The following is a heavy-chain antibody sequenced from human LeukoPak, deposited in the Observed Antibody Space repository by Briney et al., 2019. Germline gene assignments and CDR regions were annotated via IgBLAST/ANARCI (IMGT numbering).Heavy chain of an antibody. J-gene: IGHJ6*02. D-gene: IGHD3-22*01. Sequence: GRSLRLSCAASGFTFSSYAMHWVRQAPGKGLEWVAVISYDGSNKYYADSVKGRFTISRDNSKNTLYLQMNSLRAEDTAVYYCAKDEAYYYDSSGYYPVLYYYYYGMDVWGQGTTVTVSS. CDR2: ISYDGSNK. CDR1: GFTFSSYA. CDR3: AKDEAYYYDSSGYYPVLYYYYYGMDV. V-gene: IGHV3-30-3*01.